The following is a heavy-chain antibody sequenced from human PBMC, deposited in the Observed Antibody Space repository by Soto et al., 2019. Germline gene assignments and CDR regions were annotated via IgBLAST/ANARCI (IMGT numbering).Heavy chain of an antibody. J-gene: IGHJ4*02. V-gene: IGHV3-30*18. D-gene: IGHD6-13*01. CDR1: GFTFSDYG. CDR3: AKVGKGWDYFDY. Sequence: QVQVVESGGGGFQPGRSLRLSCAASGFTFSDYGMHGVRQAQGKGLEWVAVISYDGSKKYYADSVKGRFTTSRDTSKNALYLQMNSLRPEDTAVYYCAKVGKGWDYFDYCGPGTLVTVSS. CDR2: ISYDGSKK.